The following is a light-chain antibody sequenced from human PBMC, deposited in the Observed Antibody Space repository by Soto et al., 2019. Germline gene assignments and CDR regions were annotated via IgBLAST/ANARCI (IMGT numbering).Light chain of an antibody. J-gene: IGKJ1*01. CDR1: QSVSSN. V-gene: IGKV3-15*01. CDR3: QQYNNWPRT. Sequence: EIVLTQSPATLSVYPGERATLSCRASQSVSSNLAWYQQKPGQAPRLLIYGASTRATGIPARFSGSGSGTECTLTISSLQSEDFAVYYCQQYNNWPRTFGQGTKVDIK. CDR2: GAS.